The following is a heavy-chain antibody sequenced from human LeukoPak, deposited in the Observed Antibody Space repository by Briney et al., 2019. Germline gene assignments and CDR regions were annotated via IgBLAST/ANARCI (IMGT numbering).Heavy chain of an antibody. V-gene: IGHV5-51*01. J-gene: IGHJ2*01. CDR1: GYSFTNYW. CDR3: ARSQYDFWSGSGYWYFDL. D-gene: IGHD3-3*01. Sequence: GESLKISCRGSGYSFTNYWIGWVRQMPGKGLEWMGITYPGDSDTRYSPSFQGQVTISADKSISTAYLQWSSLKASDTAMYYCARSQYDFWSGSGYWYFDLWGRGTLVTVSS. CDR2: TYPGDSDT.